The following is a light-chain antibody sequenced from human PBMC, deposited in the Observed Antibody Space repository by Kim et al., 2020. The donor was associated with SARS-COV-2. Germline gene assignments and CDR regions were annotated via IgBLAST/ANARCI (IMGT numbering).Light chain of an antibody. J-gene: IGLJ2*01. Sequence: GQSITISATGTHSDVGGYNYVSWHQQHPGKATKLMSDDVSNRPAGVSNRFSGSKSGNTASLTISGLQAEDEADYYCSSYTSSSTVVFGGGTQLTVL. CDR3: SSYTSSSTVV. CDR1: HSDVGGYNY. V-gene: IGLV2-14*03. CDR2: DVS.